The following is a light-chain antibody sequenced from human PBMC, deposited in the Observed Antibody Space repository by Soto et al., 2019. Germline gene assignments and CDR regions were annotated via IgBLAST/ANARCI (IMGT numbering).Light chain of an antibody. CDR1: QSVSDSY. CDR2: ES. V-gene: IGKV3-20*01. J-gene: IGKJ3*01. CDR3: QHYGTSAL. Sequence: EIVLTQSPGTLSLSPGERATLSCRASQSVSDSYLAWYQQKPGQAPRLLIYESSRATVIPDRFSGSGSGTEFTLTISRLEPEDFAVYYCQHYGTSALFGPGTKVDIK.